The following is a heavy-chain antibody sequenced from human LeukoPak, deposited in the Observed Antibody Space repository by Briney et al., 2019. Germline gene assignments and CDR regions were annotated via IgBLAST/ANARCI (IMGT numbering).Heavy chain of an antibody. J-gene: IGHJ4*02. CDR3: ARDVSGSRLLDY. Sequence: PGGSLRLSCAASGFTFSDYYMSWIRQAPGKGLEWVSFISSGGSIIYYADSVKGRFTISRDNAKNSLYLQMNSLRAEDTAVYYCARDVSGSRLLDYWAREPWSPSPQ. V-gene: IGHV3-11*01. CDR2: ISSGGSII. CDR1: GFTFSDYY. D-gene: IGHD1-26*01.